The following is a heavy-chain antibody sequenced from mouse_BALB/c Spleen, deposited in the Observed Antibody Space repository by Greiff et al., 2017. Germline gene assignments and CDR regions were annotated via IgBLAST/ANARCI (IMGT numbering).Heavy chain of an antibody. CDR3: ARESSTTATHY. D-gene: IGHD1-2*01. J-gene: IGHJ2*01. V-gene: IGHV5-6-3*01. CDR2: INSNGGST. CDR1: GFTFSSYG. Sequence: EVQGVESGGGLVQPVGSLKLSCAASGFTFSSYGMSWVRQTPDKRLELVATINSNGGSTYYPDSVKGRFTISRDNAKNTLYLQMSSLKSEDTAMYYCARESSTTATHYWGQGTTLTVSS.